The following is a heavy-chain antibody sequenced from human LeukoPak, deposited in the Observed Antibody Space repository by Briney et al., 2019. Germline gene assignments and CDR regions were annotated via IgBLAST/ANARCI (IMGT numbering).Heavy chain of an antibody. J-gene: IGHJ4*02. D-gene: IGHD1-1*01. V-gene: IGHV3-49*05. CDR2: IRSKAHGETA. Sequence: KSGGSLGLSCTASGFTFGDYAMSWIRQAPGKGLEWVGFIRSKAHGETADYAASVKGRFTISRDDSKAIAYLQMNSLKTEDTAVYHCTRDRGAYNLYDYWGQGTLVTVSS. CDR1: GFTFGDYA. CDR3: TRDRGAYNLYDY.